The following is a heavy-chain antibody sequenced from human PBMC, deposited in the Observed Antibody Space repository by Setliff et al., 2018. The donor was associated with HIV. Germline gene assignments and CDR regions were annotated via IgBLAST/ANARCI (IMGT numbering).Heavy chain of an antibody. CDR2: IIPIFGTA. J-gene: IGHJ4*02. D-gene: IGHD5-12*01. V-gene: IGHV1-69*05. Sequence: SVKVSCKASGYTFSSYAISWVRQAPGQGLEWMGGIIPIFGTANYAQKFQGRVTITTDESTSTAYMELSSLRSEDTAVYYCATVIEMATIASFDYWGQGTLVTVSS. CDR3: ATVIEMATIASFDY. CDR1: GYTFSSYA.